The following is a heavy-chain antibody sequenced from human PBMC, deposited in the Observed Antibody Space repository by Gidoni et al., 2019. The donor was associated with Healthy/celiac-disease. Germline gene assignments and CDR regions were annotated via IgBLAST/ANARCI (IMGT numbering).Heavy chain of an antibody. CDR1: GGSISSSSYY. D-gene: IGHD6-19*01. V-gene: IGHV4-39*01. J-gene: IGHJ4*02. Sequence: QLQLQESGPGLVKPSETLSLTCTVSGGSISSSSYYWGWIRQPPGKGLEWIGSIYYSGSTYYNPSLKSRVTISVDTSKNQFSLKLSSVTAADTAVYYCARHRARIAVAGYYWGQGTLVTVSS. CDR3: ARHRARIAVAGYY. CDR2: IYYSGST.